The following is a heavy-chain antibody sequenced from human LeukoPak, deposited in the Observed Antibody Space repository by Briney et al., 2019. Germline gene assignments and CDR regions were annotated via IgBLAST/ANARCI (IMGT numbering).Heavy chain of an antibody. CDR3: ASIPPSYSSSYYYYYMDV. J-gene: IGHJ6*03. V-gene: IGHV3-53*01. Sequence: PGGSLRLSCAASGFTVSSNYMSWVRQAPGKGLEWVSVIYSGGSTYYADSVKGRFTISRDSAKNSLYLQMNSLRAEDTAVYYCASIPPSYSSSYYYYYMDVWGKGTTVTVSS. CDR2: IYSGGST. D-gene: IGHD6-13*01. CDR1: GFTVSSNY.